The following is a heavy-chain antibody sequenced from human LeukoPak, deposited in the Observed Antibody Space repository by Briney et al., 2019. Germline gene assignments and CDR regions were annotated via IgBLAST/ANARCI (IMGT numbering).Heavy chain of an antibody. CDR2: ISGSGGST. V-gene: IGHV3-23*01. Sequence: GGSLRLSCAASGFTFSRNGMTWVRQAPGKGLEWVSAISGSGGSTYYADSVKGRFTISRDNSKNTLYLQMNSLRAEDTAVYYCAKDLANYFDYWGQGTLVTVSS. J-gene: IGHJ4*02. CDR3: AKDLANYFDY. CDR1: GFTFSRNG.